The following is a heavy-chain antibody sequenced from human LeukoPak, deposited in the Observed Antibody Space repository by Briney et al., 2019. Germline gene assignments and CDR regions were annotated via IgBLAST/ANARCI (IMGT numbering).Heavy chain of an antibody. D-gene: IGHD6-13*01. CDR1: GFTFSNYA. J-gene: IGHJ4*02. Sequence: GGSLRLSCAASGFTFSNYAMSWVRQAPGKGLEWVSTISESADSTYYADAVKGRFTISRDNSKNTLYLQMNSLRAEDTAVYYCAKDTEQQLVLFDYWGQGTLVTVSS. CDR2: ISESADST. V-gene: IGHV3-23*01. CDR3: AKDTEQQLVLFDY.